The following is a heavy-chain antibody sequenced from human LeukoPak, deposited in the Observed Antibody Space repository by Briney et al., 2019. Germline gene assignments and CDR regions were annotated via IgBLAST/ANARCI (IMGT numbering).Heavy chain of an antibody. CDR2: ISWNSGSI. D-gene: IGHD3-22*01. CDR1: GFTFDDYA. V-gene: IGHV3-9*01. Sequence: GGSLRLSCAASGFTFDDYAMHWVRQAPRKGLEWVSGISWNSGSIGYADSVKGRFTISRDNAKNSLYLQMNSLRAEDTALYYCAKDIASYYYDSSYGMDVWGQGTTVTVSS. J-gene: IGHJ6*02. CDR3: AKDIASYYYDSSYGMDV.